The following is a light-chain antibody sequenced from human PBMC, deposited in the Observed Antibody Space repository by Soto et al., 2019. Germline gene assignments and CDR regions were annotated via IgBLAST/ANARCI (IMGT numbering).Light chain of an antibody. Sequence: DIQMTQSPSSLSASVGDRVTITCRASQSISDDLNWYQQKPGKAPRLLIHSASTLHSGVPSKFSGSGSGADFTLTINSVPPEDFATYYCQQGHSYPYNFGQGTKLETK. V-gene: IGKV1-39*01. J-gene: IGKJ2*01. CDR3: QQGHSYPYN. CDR1: QSISDD. CDR2: SAS.